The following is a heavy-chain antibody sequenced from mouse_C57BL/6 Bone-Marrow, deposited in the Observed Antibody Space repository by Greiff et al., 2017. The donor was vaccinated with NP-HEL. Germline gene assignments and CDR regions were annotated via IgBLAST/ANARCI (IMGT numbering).Heavy chain of an antibody. D-gene: IGHD1-2*01. CDR2: IHPNSGST. CDR1: GYTFTSYW. J-gene: IGHJ1*03. V-gene: IGHV1-64*01. Sequence: VKLVESGAELVKPGASVKLSCKASGYTFTSYWMHWVKQRPGQGLEWIGMIHPNSGSTNYNEKFKSKATLTVDKSSSTAYMQLSSLTSEDSAVYYCAKPLLWYFDVWGTGTTVTVSS. CDR3: AKPLLWYFDV.